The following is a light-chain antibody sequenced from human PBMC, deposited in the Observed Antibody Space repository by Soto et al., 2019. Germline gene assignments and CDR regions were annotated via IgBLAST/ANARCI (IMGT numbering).Light chain of an antibody. Sequence: QSALTQPASVSGSPGQSITISCTGTSSDMGGYNYVSWYQQHPGKAPKLMIYGVSNRPSGVSGRFFGSKSGNTASLTISGLQPEDEADYYCSSYRSSIIPVVFGGGTKLTVL. CDR3: SSYRSSIIPVV. CDR1: SSDMGGYNY. V-gene: IGLV2-14*01. CDR2: GVS. J-gene: IGLJ2*01.